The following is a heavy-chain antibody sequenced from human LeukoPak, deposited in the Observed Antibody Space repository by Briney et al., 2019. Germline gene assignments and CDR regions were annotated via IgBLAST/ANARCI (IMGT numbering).Heavy chain of an antibody. CDR2: INPNSGGA. V-gene: IGHV1-2*06. Sequence: ASVKVSCKASGYTFTDYYMHWVRQAPGQGLEWMGRINPNSGGANYAQQFQGRVTMTRDTSTTTAYMEVVRLTSDDTAVYYCARGSGYGDSPGLDWGQGTLVTVSS. CDR3: ARGSGYGDSPGLD. J-gene: IGHJ4*02. D-gene: IGHD4-17*01. CDR1: GYTFTDYY.